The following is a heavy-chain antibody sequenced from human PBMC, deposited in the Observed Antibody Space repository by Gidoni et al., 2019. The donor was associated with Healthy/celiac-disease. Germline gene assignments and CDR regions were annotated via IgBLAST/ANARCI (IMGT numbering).Heavy chain of an antibody. Sequence: CAASGFTFSSYDMHWVRQATGKGLECVSAIGTAGDTYYPGSVKGRFTISRENAKNSLYLQMNSLRAGDTAVYYCARGNYDYVWGSLSAFDIWGQGTMVTVSS. V-gene: IGHV3-13*01. CDR2: IGTAGDT. J-gene: IGHJ3*02. D-gene: IGHD3-16*01. CDR3: ARGNYDYVWGSLSAFDI. CDR1: GFTFSSYD.